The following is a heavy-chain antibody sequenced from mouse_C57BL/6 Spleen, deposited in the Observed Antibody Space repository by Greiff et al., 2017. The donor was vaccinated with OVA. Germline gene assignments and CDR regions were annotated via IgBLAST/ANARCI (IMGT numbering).Heavy chain of an antibody. CDR1: GFTFSDYG. V-gene: IGHV5-17*01. Sequence: EVQRVESGGGLVKPGGSLKLSCAASGFTFSDYGMHWVRQAPEKGLEWVAYISSGSSTIYYADTVKGRFTISRDNAKNTLFLQMTSLRSEDTAMYYCARTYYDYDGAMDYWGQGTSVTVSS. J-gene: IGHJ4*01. D-gene: IGHD2-4*01. CDR3: ARTYYDYDGAMDY. CDR2: ISSGSSTI.